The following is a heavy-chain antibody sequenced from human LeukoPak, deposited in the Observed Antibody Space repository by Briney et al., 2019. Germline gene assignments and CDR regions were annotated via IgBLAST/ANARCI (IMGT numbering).Heavy chain of an antibody. CDR3: ARARGTKWYYFYYMDV. CDR1: GFTFTRFW. V-gene: IGHV3-7*01. J-gene: IGHJ6*03. CDR2: INPDGTKT. D-gene: IGHD2-8*01. Sequence: GGSLRLSCAASGFTFTRFWLTWVRQSPGKGLEWVANINPDGTKTTYVDSVEGRFAISRDNAKNSVFLLMTSLRAEDTAVYYCARARGTKWYYFYYMDVWGKGTTVTVSS.